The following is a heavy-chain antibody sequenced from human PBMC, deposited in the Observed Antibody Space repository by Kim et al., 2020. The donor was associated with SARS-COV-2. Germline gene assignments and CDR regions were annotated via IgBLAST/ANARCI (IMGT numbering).Heavy chain of an antibody. Sequence: GGSLRLSCAASGFTFSDYYMSWIRQAPGKGLEWVSYISSSGSTIYYADSVKGRFTISRDNAKNSLYLQMNSLRAEDTAVYYCASVEWFGESAFDYWGQGTLVTVSS. CDR1: GFTFSDYY. V-gene: IGHV3-11*04. J-gene: IGHJ4*02. D-gene: IGHD3-10*01. CDR2: ISSSGSTI. CDR3: ASVEWFGESAFDY.